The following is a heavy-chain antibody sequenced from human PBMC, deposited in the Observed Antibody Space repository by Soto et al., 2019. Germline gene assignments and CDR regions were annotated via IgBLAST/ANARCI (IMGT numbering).Heavy chain of an antibody. CDR1: GGTFSSYA. D-gene: IGHD4-4*01. CDR3: AREDDERGYSNYGVGHYYYYGMDV. J-gene: IGHJ6*02. CDR2: IIPIFGTA. Sequence: SVKVSCKASGGTFSSYAISWVRQAPGQGLEWMGWIIPIFGTANYAQKFQGRVTITADESTSTAYMELSSLRSEDTAVYYCAREDDERGYSNYGVGHYYYYGMDVWGQGTTVTVSS. V-gene: IGHV1-69*13.